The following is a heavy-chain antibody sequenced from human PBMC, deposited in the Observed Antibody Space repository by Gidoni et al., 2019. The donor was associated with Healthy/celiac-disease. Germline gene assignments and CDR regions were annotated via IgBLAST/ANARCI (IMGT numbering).Heavy chain of an antibody. D-gene: IGHD2-2*01. Sequence: QVQLVESGGGVVQPGRSLRLSCAASGFTFSSYGMHWVRQAPGKGLEWVAVIWYDGSNKYYADSVKGRFTISRDNSKNTLYLQMNSLRAEDTAVYYCARDGGGPYCSSTSCPYYYYGMDVWGQGTTVTVSS. CDR1: GFTFSSYG. J-gene: IGHJ6*02. V-gene: IGHV3-33*01. CDR3: ARDGGGPYCSSTSCPYYYYGMDV. CDR2: IWYDGSNK.